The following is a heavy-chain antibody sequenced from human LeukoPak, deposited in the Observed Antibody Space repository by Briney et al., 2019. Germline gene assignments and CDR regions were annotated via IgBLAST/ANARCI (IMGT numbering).Heavy chain of an antibody. CDR3: ARDSYTMIVAKNEYGMDV. CDR1: GGSISSDH. Sequence: PSETLSLTCSVSGGSISSDHWNWIRQTPGKGLEWIGCIYYSGRTYYNPSLKSRVTISVDMSKSQFSLRLTSVTAADTAVYYCARDSYTMIVAKNEYGMDVWGQGTTVTVSS. V-gene: IGHV4-59*01. J-gene: IGHJ6*02. CDR2: IYYSGRT. D-gene: IGHD3-22*01.